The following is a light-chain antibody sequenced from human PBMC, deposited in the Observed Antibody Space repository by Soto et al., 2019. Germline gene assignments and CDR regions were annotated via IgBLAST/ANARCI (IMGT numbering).Light chain of an antibody. Sequence: DIQMTQSPSSLSASVGDRVTITCRASQTINGYLNWYQQKPGKAPNLLIYATSSLQSRVPSRFSGSGSGTDFTLIISSLQPEDFATYYCQQSYSTPPTFAGGTKVEVK. J-gene: IGKJ4*01. CDR3: QQSYSTPPT. CDR2: ATS. CDR1: QTINGY. V-gene: IGKV1-39*01.